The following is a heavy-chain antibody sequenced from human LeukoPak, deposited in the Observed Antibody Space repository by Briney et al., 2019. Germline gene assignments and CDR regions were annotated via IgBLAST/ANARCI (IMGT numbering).Heavy chain of an antibody. J-gene: IGHJ5*02. Sequence: GGSLRLSCAASGFTFSSYSMNWVRQAPGKGLEWVSSIISSSSYIYYADSVKGRFTISRDTAKNSLYLQMNSLRAEDTAVYYCARVATYSSSWYDWFDPWGQGTLVTVSS. CDR2: IISSSSYI. CDR3: ARVATYSSSWYDWFDP. D-gene: IGHD6-13*01. CDR1: GFTFSSYS. V-gene: IGHV3-21*01.